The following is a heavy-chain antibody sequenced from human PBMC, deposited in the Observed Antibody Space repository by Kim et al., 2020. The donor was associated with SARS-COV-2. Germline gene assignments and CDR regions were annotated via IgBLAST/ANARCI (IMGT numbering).Heavy chain of an antibody. CDR3: ARGGTSVGRYLDF. D-gene: IGHD3-16*01. V-gene: IGHV3-23*01. J-gene: IGHJ4*02. Sequence: SAEAVKGRFTISRDSSQNTLYLQMNSLRAEDTAVYYCARGGTSVGRYLDFWGQGTLVTVSS.